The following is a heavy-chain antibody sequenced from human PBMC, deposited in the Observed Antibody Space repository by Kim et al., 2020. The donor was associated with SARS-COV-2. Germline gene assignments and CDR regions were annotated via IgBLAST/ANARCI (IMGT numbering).Heavy chain of an antibody. V-gene: IGHV3-11*05. CDR2: ISSSGTYT. Sequence: GGSLRLSCAASGINFSYYYMSWIRQAPGKGLEWVSYISSSGTYTKYADSLKGRFTISRDNAENSLYLEMNSLRAEDTAVYYCVRVAVGASSWYYFDSWC. J-gene: IGHJ4*01. D-gene: IGHD6-13*01. CDR1: GINFSYYY. CDR3: VRVAVGASSWYYFDS.